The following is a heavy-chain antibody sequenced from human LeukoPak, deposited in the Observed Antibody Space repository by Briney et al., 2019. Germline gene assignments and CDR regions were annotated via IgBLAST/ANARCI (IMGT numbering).Heavy chain of an antibody. CDR2: IKSKTDGGTT. J-gene: IGHJ6*02. Sequence: PGGSLRLSCAGSGFTFRNPWMSWFRQAPGKGLEWVGRIKSKTDGGTTDYAAPVKGRFAISRDDSKSTLYLQMNSLRTEDTAVYFCKQEPAYDILTGDNYGMGVWGQGTTVTVSS. D-gene: IGHD3-9*01. CDR1: GFTFRNPW. V-gene: IGHV3-15*01. CDR3: KQEPAYDILTGDNYGMGV.